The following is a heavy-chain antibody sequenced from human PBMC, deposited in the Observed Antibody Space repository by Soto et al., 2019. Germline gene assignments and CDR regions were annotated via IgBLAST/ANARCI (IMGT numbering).Heavy chain of an antibody. CDR1: CGSFSGYY. D-gene: IGHD3-10*01. CDR3: ARGGEEFDI. CDR2: INRTGST. V-gene: IGHV4-34*01. J-gene: IGHJ3*02. Sequence: SETLSLTCAVYCGSFSGYYWSWIRQPPGKRLELLGEINRTGSTNDNPSLKSRVTISVDTSKNQFSLKLSSVTVVATAVYCCARGGEEFDIWGRGRMVTVSS.